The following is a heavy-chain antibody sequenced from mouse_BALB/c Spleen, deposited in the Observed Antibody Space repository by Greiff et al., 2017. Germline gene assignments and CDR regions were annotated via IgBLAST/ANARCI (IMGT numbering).Heavy chain of an antibody. J-gene: IGHJ4*01. CDR1: GYTFTSYY. Sequence: VKLMESGPELVKPGASVRISCKASGYTFTSYYIHWVKQRPGQGLEWIGWIYPGNVNTKYNEKFKGKATLTADKSSSTAYMQLSSLTSEDSAVYFCARDSSGYPYYAMDYWGQGTSVTVSS. CDR2: IYPGNVNT. CDR3: ARDSSGYPYYAMDY. V-gene: IGHV1S56*01. D-gene: IGHD3-2*01.